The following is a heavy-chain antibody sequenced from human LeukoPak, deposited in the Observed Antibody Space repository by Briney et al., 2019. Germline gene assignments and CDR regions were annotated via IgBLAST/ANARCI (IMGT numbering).Heavy chain of an antibody. CDR3: ATDLVGAPEAYDAFDI. CDR2: FDPEDGET. Sequence: ASVKVSCKVSGYTLTELSMHWVRQAPGKGLEWMGGFDPEDGETIYAQKFQGRVTMTEDTSTDTAYMELSSLRSEDTAVYYCATDLVGAPEAYDAFDIWGQGTMVTVSS. J-gene: IGHJ3*02. CDR1: GYTLTELS. D-gene: IGHD1-26*01. V-gene: IGHV1-24*01.